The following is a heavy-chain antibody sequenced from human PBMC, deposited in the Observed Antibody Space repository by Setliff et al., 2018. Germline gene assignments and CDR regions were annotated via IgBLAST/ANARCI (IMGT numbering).Heavy chain of an antibody. CDR2: VYYIGTT. V-gene: IGHV4-39*02. D-gene: IGHD6-13*01. CDR3: AREFTVDSREAGYFNY. CDR1: GGSISSGSHY. J-gene: IGHJ4*01. Sequence: TSETLSLTCSASGGSISSGSHYWAWIRQPPGNRLEWIGSVYYIGTTHYNPSLKSRVTISVDPSKNQFSLKMSSVTAADTAVYYCAREFTVDSREAGYFNYWGHGTLVTVS.